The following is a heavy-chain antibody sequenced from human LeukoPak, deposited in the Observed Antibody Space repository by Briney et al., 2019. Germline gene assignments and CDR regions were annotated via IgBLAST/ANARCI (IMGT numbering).Heavy chain of an antibody. J-gene: IGHJ4*02. V-gene: IGHV4-31*03. CDR2: IYYSGST. Sequence: PSETLSLTCTVSGGSISSGGYYWSWIRQHPGTGLEWIGYIYYSGSTYYDPSLKSRVTISVDTSKNQFSLKLSSVTAADTAVYYCAREKLWGNSALDYWGQGTLVIVSS. CDR3: AREKLWGNSALDY. D-gene: IGHD4-23*01. CDR1: GGSISSGGYY.